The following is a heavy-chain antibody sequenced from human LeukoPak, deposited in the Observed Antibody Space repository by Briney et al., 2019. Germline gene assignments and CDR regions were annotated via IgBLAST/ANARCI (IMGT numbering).Heavy chain of an antibody. CDR2: IRYDGSNK. V-gene: IGHV3-30*02. Sequence: PGGSLRLSCAASGFTFSTYGMDWVRQAPGKGLEGVAYIRYDGSNKNYADSVKGRFTISRDNSKNTLYLQMSSLRAEDTAVYYCAKVVTGYCSTTRCSFDSWGQGTLVTVSS. CDR1: GFTFSTYG. J-gene: IGHJ4*02. CDR3: AKVVTGYCSTTRCSFDS. D-gene: IGHD2-2*01.